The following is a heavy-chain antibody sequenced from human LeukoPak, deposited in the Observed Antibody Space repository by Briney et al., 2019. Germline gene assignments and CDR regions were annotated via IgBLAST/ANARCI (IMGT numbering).Heavy chain of an antibody. V-gene: IGHV3-23*01. CDR2: ISGSGGST. J-gene: IGHJ4*02. CDR3: AKDQDIVVVPAAMDY. CDR1: GFTFSSYG. D-gene: IGHD2-2*01. Sequence: GGSLRLSCAASGFTFSSYGMSWIRQAPGKGLEWVSAISGSGGSTYYADSVKGRFTISRDNSKNTLYLQMNSLRAEDTAVYYCAKDQDIVVVPAAMDYWGQGTLVTVSS.